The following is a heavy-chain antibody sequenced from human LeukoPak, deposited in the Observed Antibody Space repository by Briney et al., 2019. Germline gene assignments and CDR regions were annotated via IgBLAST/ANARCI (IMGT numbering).Heavy chain of an antibody. D-gene: IGHD3-16*01. CDR2: ISGSGSST. CDR1: GFTFSSHA. CDR3: AKGGALGWYFDL. Sequence: GGSLRLSCAASGFTFSSHAMSWVRQAPGKGLEWVSVISGSGSSTYYADSVKGRFTISRDNSKNTLYLQMNSLRAEDTAVYYCAKGGALGWYFDLWGRGTLVTVFS. J-gene: IGHJ2*01. V-gene: IGHV3-23*01.